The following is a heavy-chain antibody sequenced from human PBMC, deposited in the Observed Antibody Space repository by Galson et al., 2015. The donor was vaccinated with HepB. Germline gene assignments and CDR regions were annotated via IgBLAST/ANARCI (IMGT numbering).Heavy chain of an antibody. V-gene: IGHV1-46*04. Sequence: SVKVSCKASGYTLTCYYMHWVRQAPGQGLEWMGIINPSGGSTSYAQKLQGRVTMTRDTSTSTVYMELSSLRSEDTAVYYCARGALGEQWLDDFDYWGQGTLVTVSS. CDR1: GYTLTCYY. J-gene: IGHJ4*02. CDR2: INPSGGST. D-gene: IGHD6-19*01. CDR3: ARGALGEQWLDDFDY.